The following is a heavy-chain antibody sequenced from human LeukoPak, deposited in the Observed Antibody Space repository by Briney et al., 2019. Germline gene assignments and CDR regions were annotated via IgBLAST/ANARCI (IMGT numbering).Heavy chain of an antibody. D-gene: IGHD3-22*01. CDR1: GFTFSSYS. V-gene: IGHV3-21*01. Sequence: GGSLRLSCAASGFTFSSYSMNWVGQAPGKGLEWVSSISSSSFYIYYADSVKGRFTISRDNAKKLLYLQMNSLRAEDTAVYYCARDLDYYDSSGSLTHFDCWGQGTLVTVSS. CDR2: ISSSSFYI. J-gene: IGHJ4*02. CDR3: ARDLDYYDSSGSLTHFDC.